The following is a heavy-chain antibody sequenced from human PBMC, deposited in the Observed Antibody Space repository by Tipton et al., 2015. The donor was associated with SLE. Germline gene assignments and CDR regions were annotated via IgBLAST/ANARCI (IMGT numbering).Heavy chain of an antibody. Sequence: TLSLTCTVSGGSLSPYYWSWIRQPTGKGLEWIGRIYSTGSTNYNPSLKSRVTISVDTSKNQFSLKLSSVTAADTAVYYCARVGLAVPADYWGQGTLVTVSS. CDR1: GGSLSPYY. J-gene: IGHJ4*02. V-gene: IGHV4-4*07. D-gene: IGHD2-2*01. CDR3: ARVGLAVPADY. CDR2: IYSTGST.